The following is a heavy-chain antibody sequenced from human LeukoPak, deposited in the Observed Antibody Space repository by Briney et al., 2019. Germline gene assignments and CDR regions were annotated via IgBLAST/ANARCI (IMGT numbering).Heavy chain of an antibody. CDR2: IYYSGST. CDR3: ASLRVGANWDP. J-gene: IGHJ5*02. V-gene: IGHV4-39*07. CDR1: GGSISSSSYY. Sequence: SETLSLTCTVSGGSISSSSYYWGWTRQPPGKGLEWIGSIYYSGSTYYNPSLKSRVTISVDTSKNQFSLKLSSVTAADTAVYYCASLRVGANWDPWGQGTLVTVSS. D-gene: IGHD1-26*01.